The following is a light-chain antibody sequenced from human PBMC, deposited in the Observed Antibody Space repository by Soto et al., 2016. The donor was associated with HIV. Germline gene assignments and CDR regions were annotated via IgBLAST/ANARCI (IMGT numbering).Light chain of an antibody. CDR3: QVWDSNNNHVV. CDR2: GDS. Sequence: SYELTQPPSVSLAPGKTARITCGGNNIGSKSVHWYQQKPGQAPVVVVYGDSDRPSGIPERFAGSNSGNTATLTISRVEAGDEADYYCQVWDSNNNHVVFGGGTKLTVL. J-gene: IGLJ2*01. CDR1: NIGSKS. V-gene: IGLV3-21*03.